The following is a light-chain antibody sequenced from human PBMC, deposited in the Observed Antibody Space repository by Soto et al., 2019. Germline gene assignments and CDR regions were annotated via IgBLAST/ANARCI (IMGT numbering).Light chain of an antibody. V-gene: IGKV1-39*01. CDR3: QQSYNTPFT. CDR2: AAS. CDR1: QDIDNY. J-gene: IGKJ4*01. Sequence: IQLTQSPSSLSASVGESVTITCLASQDIDNYLNWYQHRPGEAPKLLIYAASYLETGVPARFSGSGSGTDFTLTISSLQPEDFAIYYCQQSYNTPFTFGGGTKVDIK.